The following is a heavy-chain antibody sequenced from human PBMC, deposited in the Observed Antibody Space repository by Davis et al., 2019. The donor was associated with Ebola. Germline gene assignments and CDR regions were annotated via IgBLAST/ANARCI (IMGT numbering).Heavy chain of an antibody. CDR1: FTSYY. Sequence: AASVKVSCKASFTSYYVHWVRQAPGQGLEWMGGIIPIFGTANYAQKFQGRVTITADKSTSTAYMELSSLRSEDTAVYYCARVWGLYGGDGTFDYWGQGTLVTVSS. V-gene: IGHV1-69*06. CDR3: ARVWGLYGGDGTFDY. D-gene: IGHD4-23*01. CDR2: IIPIFGTA. J-gene: IGHJ4*02.